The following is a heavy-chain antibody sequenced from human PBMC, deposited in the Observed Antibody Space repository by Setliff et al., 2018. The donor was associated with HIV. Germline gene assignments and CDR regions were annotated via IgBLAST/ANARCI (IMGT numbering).Heavy chain of an antibody. CDR3: ARGYYNFWSGYYDSRFPNPNDAFDI. V-gene: IGHV1-18*01. J-gene: IGHJ3*02. Sequence: GASVKVSCKASGYTFSSYGISWVRQAPGQGVEWMGWISAYNGNTNYAQKLQGRVTMTTDTSTSTAYMELRSLRSDDTAVYYCARGYYNFWSGYYDSRFPNPNDAFDIWGQGTMVTVSS. CDR2: ISAYNGNT. CDR1: GYTFSSYG. D-gene: IGHD3-3*01.